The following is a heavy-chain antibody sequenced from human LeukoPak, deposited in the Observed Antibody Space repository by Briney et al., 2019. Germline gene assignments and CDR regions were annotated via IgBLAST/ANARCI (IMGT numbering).Heavy chain of an antibody. J-gene: IGHJ4*02. CDR1: GYTFTSYG. CDR3: ARDLVDTAMASPDY. Sequence: ASVKVSCKASGYTFTSYGITWVRQAPGQGLEWMGWISAYNGNTNYAQKLQGRVTMTRDTSTSTVYMELSSLRSEDTAVYYCARDLVDTAMASPDYWGQGTLVTVSS. D-gene: IGHD5-18*01. CDR2: ISAYNGNT. V-gene: IGHV1-18*01.